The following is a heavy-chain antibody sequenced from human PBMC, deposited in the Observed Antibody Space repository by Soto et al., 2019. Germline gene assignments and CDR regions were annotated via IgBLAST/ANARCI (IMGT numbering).Heavy chain of an antibody. Sequence: GTSAKVCCTACGYTMTTYYIPWARQAPGQGLEWMGWIDPRSGGTVYEQKFPGRVTITRDTSISTVDMDLSGRTSDDTALYYCATDDYGIFPYWGQGSLVTVSS. D-gene: IGHD3-10*01. CDR1: GYTMTTYY. J-gene: IGHJ4*02. CDR2: IDPRSGGT. V-gene: IGHV1-2*02. CDR3: ATDDYGIFPY.